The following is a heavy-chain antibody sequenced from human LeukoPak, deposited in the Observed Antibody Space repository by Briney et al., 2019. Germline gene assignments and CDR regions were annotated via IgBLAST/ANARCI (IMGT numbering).Heavy chain of an antibody. CDR2: ISGSGGST. J-gene: IGHJ4*02. CDR3: AKDSTVQLTFDY. D-gene: IGHD5-18*01. Sequence: GGSLRLSCAASGFTFSSYAMSWVRQAPGKGLEWVSTISGSGGSTYYADSVKGRFTISRDNSKNTLYLQMNSLRAEDTAVYYCAKDSTVQLTFDYWGQGTLVTVSS. V-gene: IGHV3-23*01. CDR1: GFTFSSYA.